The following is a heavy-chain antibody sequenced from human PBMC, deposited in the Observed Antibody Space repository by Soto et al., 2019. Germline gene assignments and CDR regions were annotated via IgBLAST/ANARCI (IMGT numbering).Heavy chain of an antibody. CDR1: GYTFTSYG. CDR2: ISAYNGNT. Sequence: ASVKVSFKASGYTFTSYGISWVRQAPGQGLEWMGWISAYNGNTNYAQKLQGRVTMTTDTSTSTAYMELRSLRSDDTAVYYCARGPVVAARLEPFDYWGQGTLVTVSS. V-gene: IGHV1-18*01. CDR3: ARGPVVAARLEPFDY. J-gene: IGHJ4*02. D-gene: IGHD6-6*01.